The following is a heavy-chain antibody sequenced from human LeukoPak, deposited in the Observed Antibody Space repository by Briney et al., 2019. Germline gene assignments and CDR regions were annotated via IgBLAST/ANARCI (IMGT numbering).Heavy chain of an antibody. Sequence: PGGSLRLSYAASGSTFSSYAMHWVRQAPGKGLEWVAVISYEGSNKYYADSVKGRFTISRDYCKNTLYLQMNSLRAEDTAVYYCARGYDSTGYSLDYYHGMDVWGQGTTVTVSS. V-gene: IGHV3-30*04. CDR1: GSTFSSYA. CDR3: ARGYDSTGYSLDYYHGMDV. J-gene: IGHJ6*02. D-gene: IGHD3-22*01. CDR2: ISYEGSNK.